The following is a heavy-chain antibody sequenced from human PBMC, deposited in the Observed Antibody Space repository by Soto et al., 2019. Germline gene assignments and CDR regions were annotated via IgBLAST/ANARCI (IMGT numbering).Heavy chain of an antibody. CDR2: MLYSGLT. V-gene: IGHV4-39*01. Sequence: KPSETLSLTCSVSGYSVSSSDYYWAWIRQPPGKGLEWIGSMLYSGLTYYNPSLKSRVTLSVDTSKNQFSVRLNSVTASDTAVYYCAPLSVSLSGPYGIHVWGQGTTVTVS. J-gene: IGHJ6*02. D-gene: IGHD2-15*01. CDR3: APLSVSLSGPYGIHV. CDR1: GYSVSSSDYY.